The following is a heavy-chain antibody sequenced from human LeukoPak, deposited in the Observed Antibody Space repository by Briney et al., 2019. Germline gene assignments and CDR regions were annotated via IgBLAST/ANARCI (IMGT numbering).Heavy chain of an antibody. CDR3: ARASAYCGGDCFDY. CDR1: GFTFSSYA. Sequence: RGSLRLSCAASGFTFSSYAMSWVRQAPGKGLEWVSSISSSSSYIYYADSVKGRFTISRDNAKNSLYLQMNSLRAEDTAVYYCARASAYCGGDCFDYWGQGTLVTVSS. V-gene: IGHV3-21*01. D-gene: IGHD2-21*01. CDR2: ISSSSSYI. J-gene: IGHJ4*02.